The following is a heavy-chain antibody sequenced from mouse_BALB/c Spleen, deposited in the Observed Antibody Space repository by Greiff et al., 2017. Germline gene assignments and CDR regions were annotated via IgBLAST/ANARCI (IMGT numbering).Heavy chain of an antibody. J-gene: IGHJ3*01. CDR2: ISSGSSTI. CDR3: ARSSGNYGFAY. CDR1: GFTFSSFG. D-gene: IGHD2-1*01. V-gene: IGHV5-17*02. Sequence: EVKLMESGGGLVQPGGSRKLSCAASGFTFSSFGMHWVRQAPEKGLEWVAYISSGSSTIYYADTVKGRFTISRDNPKNTLFLQMTSLRSEDTAMYYCARSSGNYGFAYWGQGTLVTVSA.